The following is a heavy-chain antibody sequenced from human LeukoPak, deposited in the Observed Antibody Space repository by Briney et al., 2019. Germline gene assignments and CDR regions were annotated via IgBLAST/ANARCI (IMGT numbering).Heavy chain of an antibody. CDR1: GYTFTGYY. V-gene: IGHV1-2*02. CDR2: INPSSGDT. J-gene: IGHJ1*01. CDR3: ARDSHCGDDNCYEYFPH. Sequence: GASVKVSCKASGYTFTGYYIHWVRQAPGQGLEWMGWINPSSGDTRSLQQFQGRVTMTRDTSINTAYMELSGLRSDDTAVYYCARDSHCGDDNCYEYFPHWGQGTLVTVSS. D-gene: IGHD2-15*01.